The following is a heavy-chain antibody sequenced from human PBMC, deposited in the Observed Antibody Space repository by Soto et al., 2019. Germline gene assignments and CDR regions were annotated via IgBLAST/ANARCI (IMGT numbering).Heavy chain of an antibody. D-gene: IGHD6-13*01. CDR2: INPKSGGT. CDR3: ARPELMAGMAGPNPIYNWFDP. CDR1: GYSFTDYH. V-gene: IGHV1-2*04. Sequence: ASVKVSCKASGYSFTDYHIHWVRQAPGQGLEWLGRINPKSGGTSTAQKFQGWVTMTTDTSISTASMELTRLTSDDTAIYYCARPELMAGMAGPNPIYNWFDPWGQGAMVTVYS. J-gene: IGHJ5*02.